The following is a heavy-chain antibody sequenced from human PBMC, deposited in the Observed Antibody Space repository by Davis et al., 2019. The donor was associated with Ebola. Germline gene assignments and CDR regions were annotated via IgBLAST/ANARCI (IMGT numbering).Heavy chain of an antibody. CDR2: IIPIFGIA. V-gene: IGHV1-69*13. Sequence: AASVKVSCKASGGTFSSYAISWVRQAPGQGLEWMGGIIPIFGIANYAQKFQGRVTITADESTSTAYMELSSLRSEDTAVYYCARDLRPDAFDIWGQGTMVTVSS. CDR3: ARDLRPDAFDI. D-gene: IGHD5/OR15-5a*01. CDR1: GGTFSSYA. J-gene: IGHJ3*02.